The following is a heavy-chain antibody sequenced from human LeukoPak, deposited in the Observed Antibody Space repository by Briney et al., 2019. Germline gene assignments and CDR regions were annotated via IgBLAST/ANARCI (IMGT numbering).Heavy chain of an antibody. J-gene: IGHJ3*02. CDR1: GLTFSSYA. CDR2: ISGSGEDT. V-gene: IGHV3-23*01. Sequence: GGSLRLSCAASGLTFSSYAMSWVRQAPGKGLEWVSGISGSGEDTHYADSVQGRFIISRDNSKNTMYLRMNSLRGEDTAVYYCAKGSTYFYGSGTSDDAFDIWGQGTMVTVSS. D-gene: IGHD3-10*01. CDR3: AKGSTYFYGSGTSDDAFDI.